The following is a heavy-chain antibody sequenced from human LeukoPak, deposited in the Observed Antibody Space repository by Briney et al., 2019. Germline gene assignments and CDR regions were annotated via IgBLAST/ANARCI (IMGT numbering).Heavy chain of an antibody. D-gene: IGHD6-19*01. V-gene: IGHV3-23*01. J-gene: IGHJ5*02. CDR1: GFTFSSYS. CDR3: AKGKQWLIPNWFDP. CDR2: ISGSDSST. Sequence: GGSLRLSCAASGFTFSSYSMSWVRQTPGKGLEWVSSISGSDSSTNYADSVKGRFTISRDNSKNTLHLQMNSLRADDTAVYYCAKGKQWLIPNWFDPWGQGTLVTVSS.